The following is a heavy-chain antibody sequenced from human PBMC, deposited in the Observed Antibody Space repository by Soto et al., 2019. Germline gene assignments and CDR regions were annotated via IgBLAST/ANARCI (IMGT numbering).Heavy chain of an antibody. Sequence: EVQLVESGGGLVQPGGSLRLSCTASGFTFSSHWMTWVRQAPGKALEWVANIKQDGSEEYYVDSVKGRFTISRDNAKNSLFLQMNSLRADDTAVYYCASRPSDRNYYGVFDYWGQGTLVTVST. D-gene: IGHD3-3*01. CDR1: GFTFSSHW. CDR2: IKQDGSEE. J-gene: IGHJ4*02. CDR3: ASRPSDRNYYGVFDY. V-gene: IGHV3-7*03.